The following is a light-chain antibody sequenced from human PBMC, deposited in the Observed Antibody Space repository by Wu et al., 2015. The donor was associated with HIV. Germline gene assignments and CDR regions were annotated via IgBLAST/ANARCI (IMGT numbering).Light chain of an antibody. J-gene: IGKJ3*01. V-gene: IGKV3D-11*02. CDR2: DAS. Sequence: EIVLTQSPATLSLSPGERATLSCRASQSVSNYLAWFQQKPGQAPRLLIYDASNRATGIPARFSGSGPGTDFTLTISSLDPEDFAVYYCQQRSNWPPFTFGPGTKVDIK. CDR3: QQRSNWPPFT. CDR1: QSVSNY.